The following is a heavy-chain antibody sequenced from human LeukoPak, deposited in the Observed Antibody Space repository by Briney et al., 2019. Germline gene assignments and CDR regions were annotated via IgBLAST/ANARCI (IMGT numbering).Heavy chain of an antibody. CDR2: ISSSSSYT. D-gene: IGHD1-1*01. CDR1: GFTFSSYS. J-gene: IGHJ3*02. V-gene: IGHV3-21*01. Sequence: PGGSMRLSCAASGFTFSSYSMNWVRQAPGKGLEWVSSISSSSSYTYYADSVKGRFTISRDNAKNSLYLQMNSLRAEDTAVYYCARDAQDQLDAFDIWGQGTMVTVSS. CDR3: ARDAQDQLDAFDI.